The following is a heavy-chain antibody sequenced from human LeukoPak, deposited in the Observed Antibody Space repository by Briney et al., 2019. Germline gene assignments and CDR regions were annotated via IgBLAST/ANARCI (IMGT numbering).Heavy chain of an antibody. Sequence: QPGGSLRLSCAASGFTFSSYEMNWVRQAPGKGLEWVSYISSSGSTIYYADSVKGRFTISRDNSKTTVILQMNSLRAEDTAVYYCAIERQFSSGWYYFDYWGQGILVTVSS. CDR1: GFTFSSYE. V-gene: IGHV3-48*03. D-gene: IGHD6-19*01. CDR3: AIERQFSSGWYYFDY. CDR2: ISSSGSTI. J-gene: IGHJ4*02.